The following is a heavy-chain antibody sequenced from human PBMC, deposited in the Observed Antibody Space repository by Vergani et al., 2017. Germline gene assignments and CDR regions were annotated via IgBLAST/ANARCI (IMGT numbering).Heavy chain of an antibody. CDR3: ARDTAMVLDY. CDR2: IYYSGST. V-gene: IGHV4-61*01. D-gene: IGHD5-18*01. Sequence: QLQLQESGPGLVKPSETLSLTCTVSGGSISSSSYYWSWIRQPPGKGLEWIGYIYYSGSTNYNPSLKSRVTISVDTSKNQFSLKLSSVTAADTAVYYCARDTAMVLDYWGQGTLVTVSS. J-gene: IGHJ4*02. CDR1: GGSISSSSYY.